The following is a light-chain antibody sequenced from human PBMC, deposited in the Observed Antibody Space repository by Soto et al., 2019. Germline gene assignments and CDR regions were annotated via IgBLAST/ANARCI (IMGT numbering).Light chain of an antibody. CDR3: GTWDNSLSAVV. Sequence: QSVLTQPPSVSAAPGQTVTISCSGSSSNIGNNYVSWYQQLPGTAPKLLIFDSDKRHSGIPDRFSGSKSGTSATLAITGLQTGDEADYFCGTWDNSLSAVVFGGGTKLTVL. CDR2: DSD. J-gene: IGLJ2*01. V-gene: IGLV1-51*01. CDR1: SSNIGNNY.